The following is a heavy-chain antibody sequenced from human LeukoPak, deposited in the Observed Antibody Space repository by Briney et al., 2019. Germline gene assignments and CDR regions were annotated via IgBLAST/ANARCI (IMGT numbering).Heavy chain of an antibody. J-gene: IGHJ5*02. CDR1: GFTFNNYD. CDR2: ISPSGGTT. V-gene: IGHV3-23*01. CDR3: AKGGPYSKFPFDP. Sequence: PGGSLRLSCAASGFTFNNYDMSWVRQVPGKGLEWVSTISPSGGTTYYADSVKSRFTISRDNSKNTLFLRMNSLRAEDTALYYCAKGGPYSKFPFDPWSQGTLVTVFS. D-gene: IGHD4-11*01.